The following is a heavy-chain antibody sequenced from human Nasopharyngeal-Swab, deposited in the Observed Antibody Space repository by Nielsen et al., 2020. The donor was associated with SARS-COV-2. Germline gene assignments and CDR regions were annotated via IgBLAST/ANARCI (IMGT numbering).Heavy chain of an antibody. D-gene: IGHD6-13*01. CDR2: IKQDGSEK. J-gene: IGHJ4*02. V-gene: IGHV3-7*01. Sequence: GASLQISCAASGFTFSSYWMSWVRQAPGKGLEWVANIKQDGSEKYYVDPVKGRFSISRDNAKNPLYLQMNSLRAEDTAVYYCARLESSSWYWSYWGQGTLVTVSS. CDR1: GFTFSSYW. CDR3: ARLESSSWYWSY.